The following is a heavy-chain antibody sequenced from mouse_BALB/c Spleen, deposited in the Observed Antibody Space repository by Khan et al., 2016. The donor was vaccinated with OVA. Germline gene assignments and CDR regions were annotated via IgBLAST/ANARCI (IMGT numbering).Heavy chain of an antibody. D-gene: IGHD2-1*01. Sequence: EVQLQESGAELVKPGASVKLSCSASGFNIKDTYIHWMKQRPEQGLEWIGRIDPPNDDSKYGPKFQAKATLTADTSSNTAYLQLSSLTSEDTAVYYCATLYGNPFAVRGQGTLVSGSA. CDR2: IDPPNDDS. J-gene: IGHJ3*01. V-gene: IGHV14-3*02. CDR3: ATLYGNPFAV. CDR1: GFNIKDTY.